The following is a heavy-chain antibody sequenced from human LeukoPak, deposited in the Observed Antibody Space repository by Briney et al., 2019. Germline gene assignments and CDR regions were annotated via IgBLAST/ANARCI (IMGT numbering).Heavy chain of an antibody. J-gene: IGHJ1*01. CDR2: ISGSGGST. CDR1: GFTFSSYA. Sequence: GGSLRLSCAASGFTFSSYAMSWVRQAPGKGLEWVSAISGSGGSTYYADSVKGRFTISRDNSKNTLYLQMNSLRAEDTAVYYCARSIAARPVPEYFQHWGQGTLVTVSS. D-gene: IGHD6-6*01. CDR3: ARSIAARPVPEYFQH. V-gene: IGHV3-23*01.